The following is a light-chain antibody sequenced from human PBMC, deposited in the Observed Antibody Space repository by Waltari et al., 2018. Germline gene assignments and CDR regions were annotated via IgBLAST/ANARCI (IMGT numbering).Light chain of an antibody. J-gene: IGKJ1*01. CDR3: QQYGSSPWT. V-gene: IGKV3-20*01. Sequence: EIVLTQSPGTLSLSPGERATLSCRASQSVSSSYLAWYQQKPGQAPRLIIYGASSSATGIPDRVSGSGSGTDFTLTISRLEPEDFAVYYCQQYGSSPWTFGQGTKVEIK. CDR2: GAS. CDR1: QSVSSSY.